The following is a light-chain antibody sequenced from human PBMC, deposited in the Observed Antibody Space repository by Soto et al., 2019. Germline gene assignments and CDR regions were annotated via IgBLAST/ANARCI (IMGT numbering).Light chain of an antibody. J-gene: IGLJ1*01. CDR3: AAWDDSLSGPLPV. CDR2: RNN. Sequence: QSALTQPPSASGTPGQRVTISCSGSSSNIGSNYVYWYQQLPGTAPKLLIYRNNQRPSGVPDRFSGSKSGTSASLAISGLRSEDEADYYCAAWDDSLSGPLPVLGTGTKVTVL. V-gene: IGLV1-47*01. CDR1: SSNIGSNY.